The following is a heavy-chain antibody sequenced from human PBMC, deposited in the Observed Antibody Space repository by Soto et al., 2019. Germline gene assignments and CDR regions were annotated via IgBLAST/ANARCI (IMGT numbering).Heavy chain of an antibody. CDR2: ISYDGSNK. CDR1: GFTFSSYA. Sequence: QVQLVESGGGVAQPGRSLRLSCAASGFTFSSYAMHWVRQAPGKGLEWVAVISYDGSNKYYADSVKGRFTISRDNSKNTLYLQMNSLRAEDTAVYYCARAEGGDDKRGDYYYGMDVWGQGTTVTVSS. CDR3: ARAEGGDDKRGDYYYGMDV. J-gene: IGHJ6*02. V-gene: IGHV3-30-3*01. D-gene: IGHD4-17*01.